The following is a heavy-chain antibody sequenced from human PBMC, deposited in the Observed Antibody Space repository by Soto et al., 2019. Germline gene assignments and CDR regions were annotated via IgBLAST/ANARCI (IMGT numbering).Heavy chain of an antibody. D-gene: IGHD3-22*01. CDR1: GGTFSSYA. J-gene: IGHJ3*02. Sequence: SVKVSCKASGGTFSSYAISWVRQAPGQGLEWMGGIIPIFGTANYAQKFQGRVTITADESTSTAYMELSSLRSEDTAVYYCAREVDYYDSSGYSVPQAFDIWGQGTMGTVSS. CDR2: IIPIFGTA. V-gene: IGHV1-69*13. CDR3: AREVDYYDSSGYSVPQAFDI.